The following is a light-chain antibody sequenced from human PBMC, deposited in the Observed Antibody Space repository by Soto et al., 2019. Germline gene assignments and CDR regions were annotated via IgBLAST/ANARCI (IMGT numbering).Light chain of an antibody. Sequence: EIVLTQSPATLSLSPGERATLSCRASQSVSSYLAWYQQKPGQAPRLLIYDASNRATGIPARFTGSGSGTDFTLTISSLAPEDFAVYYCQQRSNSDITFGPGTKVDIK. V-gene: IGKV3-11*01. J-gene: IGKJ3*01. CDR1: QSVSSY. CDR2: DAS. CDR3: QQRSNSDIT.